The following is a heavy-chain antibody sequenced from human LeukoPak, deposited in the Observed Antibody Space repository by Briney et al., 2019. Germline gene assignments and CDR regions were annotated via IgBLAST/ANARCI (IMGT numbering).Heavy chain of an antibody. CDR2: IYTGGNT. V-gene: IGHV4-4*07. CDR3: ARDLFYYRGLTGTDGDY. J-gene: IGHJ4*02. CDR1: GGSVSSYY. Sequence: SETLSLTCTVSGGSVSSYYWSWIRQPAGKGLEWIVRIYTGGNTTYNASLKSRFTMSVDTSKNQFPLKLSSVTAADTAVYFCARDLFYYRGLTGTDGDYWGQGTLVTVSS. D-gene: IGHD1-20*01.